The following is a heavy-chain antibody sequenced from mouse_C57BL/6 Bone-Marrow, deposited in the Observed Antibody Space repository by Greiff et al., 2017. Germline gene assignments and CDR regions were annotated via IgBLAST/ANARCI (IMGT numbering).Heavy chain of an antibody. CDR3: ARKGVYSNYFYYYAMDY. CDR2: ISPNNSGT. CDR1: GYTFTDYY. Sequence: EVQLLQSGPELVKPGASVKISCKASGYTFTDYYMNWVKQSHGKSLEWVGDISPNNSGTNYNQKFKGKATLTVDKSSSTAYMELRSLTSQDSAVYYCARKGVYSNYFYYYAMDYWGQGTSVTVSS. V-gene: IGHV1-26*01. D-gene: IGHD2-5*01. J-gene: IGHJ4*01.